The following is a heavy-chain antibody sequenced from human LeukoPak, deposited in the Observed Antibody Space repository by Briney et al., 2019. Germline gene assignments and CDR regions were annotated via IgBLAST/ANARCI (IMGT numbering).Heavy chain of an antibody. V-gene: IGHV3-48*02. CDR3: ARGLGLHFDY. Sequence: PGGSLRLSCAASGFTFGSYSMNWVRQAPGKGLEWVSYISGSSWTIDYADSVKGRFTISRDNAKNSLYLQMNSLRDEDTAVYYCARGLGLHFDYWGQGTLVTVSS. J-gene: IGHJ4*02. CDR2: ISGSSWTI. D-gene: IGHD3-10*01. CDR1: GFTFGSYS.